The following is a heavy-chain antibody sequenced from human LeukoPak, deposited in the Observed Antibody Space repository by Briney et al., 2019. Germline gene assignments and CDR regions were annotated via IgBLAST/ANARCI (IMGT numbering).Heavy chain of an antibody. CDR3: ARSGLTTVLYLD. D-gene: IGHD4-11*01. CDR2: INRSGST. Sequence: SETLSLTCGVSGGPFSNYYWSWIRQPPGEGLEWIGEINRSGSTNYNPSLKSRVTISVDTSKSQFSLQLTSVTAADTAVYYCARSGLTTVLYLDWGQGTLVTVSS. V-gene: IGHV4-34*01. J-gene: IGHJ4*02. CDR1: GGPFSNYY.